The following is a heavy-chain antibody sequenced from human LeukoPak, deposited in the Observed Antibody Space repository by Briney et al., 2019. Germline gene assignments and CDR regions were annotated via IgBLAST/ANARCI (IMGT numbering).Heavy chain of an antibody. J-gene: IGHJ6*03. V-gene: IGHV3-7*01. CDR3: ARDRYDFWSGYQEYYYYYMDV. D-gene: IGHD3-3*01. CDR2: IKQDGSEK. Sequence: GGSLRLSCAASGFTFSSYWMSWVRQAPGKGLEWVANIKQDGSEKYYVDSVKGRFTISRDNAKNSLYLQMNSLRAEDTAVYYCARDRYDFWSGYQEYYYYYMDVWGKGPTVTVSS. CDR1: GFTFSSYW.